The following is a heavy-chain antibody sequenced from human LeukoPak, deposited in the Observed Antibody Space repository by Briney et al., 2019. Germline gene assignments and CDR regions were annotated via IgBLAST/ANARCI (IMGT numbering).Heavy chain of an antibody. J-gene: IGHJ4*02. Sequence: GGSLRLSCAASGYTFINYGMHWVRQAPGKGLEWVAVISYDGSDTFYTDSVKGRFTISRDDAKNTVSLHMNSLRVEDTAVYYCAKDDAGLPDYWGQGTLVTVSS. CDR1: GYTFINYG. CDR3: AKDDAGLPDY. V-gene: IGHV3-30*18. CDR2: ISYDGSDT. D-gene: IGHD5-12*01.